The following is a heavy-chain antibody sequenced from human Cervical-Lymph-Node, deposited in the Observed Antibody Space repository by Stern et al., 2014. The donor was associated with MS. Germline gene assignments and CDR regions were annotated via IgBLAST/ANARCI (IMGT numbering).Heavy chain of an antibody. V-gene: IGHV1-18*01. D-gene: IGHD3-3*01. CDR1: GYTFTSYG. Sequence: QVQLVQSGAEVKKPGASVKVSCKASGYTFTSYGISWVRQAPGQGLEWMGWISAYNGNPNYAQKLQGRVTMPTDTSTSTAYMELRSLRSDDTAVYYCARGYYDFWSGTYWYFDLWGRGTLVTVSS. CDR2: ISAYNGNP. J-gene: IGHJ2*01. CDR3: ARGYYDFWSGTYWYFDL.